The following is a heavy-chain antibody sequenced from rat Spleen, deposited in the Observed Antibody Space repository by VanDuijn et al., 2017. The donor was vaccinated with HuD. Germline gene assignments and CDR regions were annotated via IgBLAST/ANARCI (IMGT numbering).Heavy chain of an antibody. V-gene: IGHV5-25*01. CDR3: ARPTTGIPFNY. CDR1: GFIFSDHY. J-gene: IGHJ2*01. Sequence: VQLVESDGGLVRPGRSLKLSCAASGFIFSDHYVAWVRQAPTKGLEWVATITTGGGNTYYRDSVKGRFTISRDNAKSTLYLQMDSLRSEDTAIYYCARPTTGIPFNYWGQGVMVTVSS. CDR2: ITTGGGNT. D-gene: IGHD1-9*01.